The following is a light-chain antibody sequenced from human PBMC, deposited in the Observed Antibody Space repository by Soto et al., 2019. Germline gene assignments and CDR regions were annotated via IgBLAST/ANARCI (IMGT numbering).Light chain of an antibody. CDR3: QQYGSSRRNT. Sequence: EIVLTQSPGTLSLSPGERATLSCRASQSVASTYLAWYQQQPGQAPRRVIYSASRRATGIPDRFSGSGSGTDFTLTISRLEPEDFAVYYCQQYGSSRRNTFGQGTKLEFK. V-gene: IGKV3-20*01. CDR1: QSVASTY. J-gene: IGKJ2*01. CDR2: SAS.